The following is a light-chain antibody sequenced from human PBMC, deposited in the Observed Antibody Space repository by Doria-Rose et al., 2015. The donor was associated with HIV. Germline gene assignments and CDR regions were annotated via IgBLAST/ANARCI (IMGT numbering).Light chain of an antibody. V-gene: IGKV3-20*01. Sequence: TQSPGTLSLSPGERATLSCRASQRVKSSYLAWYQQKHGQAPRLLIYDASTRATGIPDRFSGSGSGTDFTLTISRLEPEDVALYYCQQYGTSRGTFGQGTRLEIK. CDR1: QRVKSSY. J-gene: IGKJ5*01. CDR2: DAS. CDR3: QQYGTSRGT.